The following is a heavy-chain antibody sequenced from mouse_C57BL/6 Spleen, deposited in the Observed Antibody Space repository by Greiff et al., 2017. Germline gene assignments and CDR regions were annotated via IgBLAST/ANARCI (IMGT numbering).Heavy chain of an antibody. CDR3: ARFIYDGYYYFDY. D-gene: IGHD2-3*01. V-gene: IGHV5-12*01. J-gene: IGHJ2*01. CDR2: ISNGGGST. Sequence: EVKVEESGGGLVQPGGSLKLSCAASGFTFSDYYMYWVRQTPEKRLEWVAYISNGGGSTYYPDTVKGRFTISRDNAKNTLYLQMSRLKSEDTAMYYCARFIYDGYYYFDYWGQGTTLTVSS. CDR1: GFTFSDYY.